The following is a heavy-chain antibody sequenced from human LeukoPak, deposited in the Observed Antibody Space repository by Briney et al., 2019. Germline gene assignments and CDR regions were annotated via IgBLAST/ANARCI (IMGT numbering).Heavy chain of an antibody. V-gene: IGHV4-30-2*01. CDR1: GGSISSGGYS. CDR3: AREDSGSYSAFDI. CDR2: IYHSGST. J-gene: IGHJ3*02. Sequence: PSETLSLTCAVSGGSISSGGYSWSWIRQPPGKGLEWIGYIYHSGSTYYNPSLKSRVIISVDRSKNQFSLKLSSVTAADTAVYYCAREDSGSYSAFDIWGQGTMVTVSS. D-gene: IGHD1-26*01.